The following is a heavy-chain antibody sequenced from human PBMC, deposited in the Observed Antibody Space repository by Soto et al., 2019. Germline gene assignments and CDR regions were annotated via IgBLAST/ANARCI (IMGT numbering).Heavy chain of an antibody. CDR1: GGTFSSYS. CDR2: IIPIFGTA. V-gene: IGHV1-69*01. CDR3: ARDGGRHSGGIDY. D-gene: IGHD1-26*01. J-gene: IGHJ4*02. Sequence: QVQLVQSGAEVKKPGSSVKVYCKASGGTFSSYSINWVRQAPGQGLEWMGEIIPIFGTANYAQKFQGRVTITADESTSTAYMELSSRRYEDTDVYYCARDGGRHSGGIDYWGQGTLVTFSS.